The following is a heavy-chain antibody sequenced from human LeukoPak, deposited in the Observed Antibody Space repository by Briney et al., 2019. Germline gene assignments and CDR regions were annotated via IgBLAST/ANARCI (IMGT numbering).Heavy chain of an antibody. CDR3: AKEPLKRVKYFDY. Sequence: PGGSLRLSCAASGFTFSSYAMHWVRQAPGKGLEWVAVISYDGSNKYYADSVKGRFTISRDNSKNTLYLQMNSLRAEDTAVYYCAKEPLKRVKYFDYWGQGTLVTVSS. CDR2: ISYDGSNK. V-gene: IGHV3-30-3*01. J-gene: IGHJ4*02. CDR1: GFTFSSYA. D-gene: IGHD3-22*01.